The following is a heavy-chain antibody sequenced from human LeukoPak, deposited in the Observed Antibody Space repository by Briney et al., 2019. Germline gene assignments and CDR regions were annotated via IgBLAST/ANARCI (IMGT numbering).Heavy chain of an antibody. Sequence: SETLSLTCSVSGYSINSGHYWGWIRQPPGKGLEWIGRIYHSGTTFYNPSLKSRVTISVDTSKNQFSLNLSSVTAADTAVYYCARRGSGYYLDYWGQGTLVTVSS. CDR3: ARRGSGYYLDY. CDR2: IYHSGTT. V-gene: IGHV4-38-2*02. CDR1: GYSINSGHY. J-gene: IGHJ4*02. D-gene: IGHD3-22*01.